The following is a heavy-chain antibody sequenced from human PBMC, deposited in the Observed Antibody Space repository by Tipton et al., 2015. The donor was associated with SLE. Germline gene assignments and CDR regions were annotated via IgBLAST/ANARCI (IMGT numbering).Heavy chain of an antibody. CDR2: IYYSGST. Sequence: TLSLTCTVSGGSISSYYWSWIRQPPGKGLEWIGYIYYSGSTNYNPSLKSRVTISVDTSKNQFSLKLSSVTAADTAVYYGARHLESFDYWGQGTLVTVSS. CDR3: ARHLESFDY. V-gene: IGHV4-59*01. CDR1: GGSISSYY. J-gene: IGHJ4*02.